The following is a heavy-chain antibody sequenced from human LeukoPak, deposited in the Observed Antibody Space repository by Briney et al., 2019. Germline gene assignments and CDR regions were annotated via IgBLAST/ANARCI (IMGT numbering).Heavy chain of an antibody. CDR3: ARLNLWFGEPSWFDP. V-gene: IGHV4-34*01. Sequence: SETLSLTCAVYGGSFSGYYWSWIRQPPGKGLEWIGEINHSGSTNYNPSLKSRVTISVDTSKNQFSLKLSSVTAADTAVYYCARLNLWFGEPSWFDPWGQGTLVTVSS. CDR1: GGSFSGYY. CDR2: INHSGST. J-gene: IGHJ5*02. D-gene: IGHD3-10*01.